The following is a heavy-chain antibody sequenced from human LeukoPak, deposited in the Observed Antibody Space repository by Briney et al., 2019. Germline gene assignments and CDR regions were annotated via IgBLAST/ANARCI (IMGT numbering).Heavy chain of an antibody. CDR1: GYSFTNYW. CDR3: TRRMTRGVITSPFDS. J-gene: IGHJ4*02. Sequence: GESLKISCEGSGYSFTNYWIGWVRQMPGKGLELMGLIYPGDSDTTYSPSFQGQVTISADKSITTAYLQWSSLKASDTAVYYCTRRMTRGVITSPFDSWGQGTLVSVSS. D-gene: IGHD3-10*01. V-gene: IGHV5-51*01. CDR2: IYPGDSDT.